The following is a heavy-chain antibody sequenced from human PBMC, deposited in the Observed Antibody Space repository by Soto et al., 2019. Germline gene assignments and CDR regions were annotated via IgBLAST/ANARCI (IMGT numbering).Heavy chain of an antibody. CDR3: ARGEWQSLLYPLGY. CDR2: TSFDGNNK. CDR1: GFTFSAYS. Sequence: QVQLVESGGGVVQPGRSLRLSCAASGFTFSAYSMHWVRQAPGKAPEWVAVTSFDGNNKFFAESVKGRFTISRDNSKNTVYLQLKSLRAEDTAVYYCARGEWQSLLYPLGYGGQGTLVTVSS. V-gene: IGHV3-30-3*01. J-gene: IGHJ4*02. D-gene: IGHD2-2*02.